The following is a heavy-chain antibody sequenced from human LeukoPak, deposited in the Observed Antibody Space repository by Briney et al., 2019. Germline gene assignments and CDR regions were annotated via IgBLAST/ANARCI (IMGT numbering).Heavy chain of an antibody. D-gene: IGHD4-17*01. Sequence: SETLSLTCTVSGVSISSSNWWSWVRQPPGKGLEWIGEIYHSGSTNYNPSLKSRVTISVDKSKNQFSLKLSSVTAADTAVYYCARGVYGDYGLDWFDPWGQGTLVTVSS. V-gene: IGHV4-4*02. CDR1: GVSISSSNW. CDR2: IYHSGST. J-gene: IGHJ5*02. CDR3: ARGVYGDYGLDWFDP.